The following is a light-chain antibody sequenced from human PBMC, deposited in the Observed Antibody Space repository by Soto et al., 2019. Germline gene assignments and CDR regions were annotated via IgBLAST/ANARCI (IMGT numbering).Light chain of an antibody. V-gene: IGKV1-12*01. J-gene: IGKJ1*01. CDR1: QGIGSW. CDR3: QQSNSFPWT. CDR2: GAV. Sequence: DLQMTQSPSSVSASVGDRVTITCRASQGIGSWLAWYQQKPGKAPKLLIYGAVSLQSGVPSRFSGSGSGTEFTLTISSLQPDDFATYYCQQSNSFPWTFGQGTKLDIQ.